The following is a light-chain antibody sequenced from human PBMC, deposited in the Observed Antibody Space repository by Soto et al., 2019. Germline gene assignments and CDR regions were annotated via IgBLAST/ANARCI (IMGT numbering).Light chain of an antibody. CDR2: DTS. Sequence: EVVLTQSPATLSLSPGERAILSCRASQSVEKYLAWYQQKPGQAPRLLIYDTSNMATGIPARFSGSGSDTDFTLTISSLEPEDFAVYYCQQRKHWPPLTFGGGTKVEIK. V-gene: IGKV3-11*01. CDR1: QSVEKY. CDR3: QQRKHWPPLT. J-gene: IGKJ4*01.